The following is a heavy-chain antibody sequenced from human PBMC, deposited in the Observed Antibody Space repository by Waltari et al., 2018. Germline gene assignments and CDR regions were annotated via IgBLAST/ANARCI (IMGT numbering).Heavy chain of an antibody. V-gene: IGHV4-30-4*08. CDR2: IYYSGST. J-gene: IGHJ3*02. Sequence: QVQLQESGPGLVKPSQTLSLTCPVPGGPISSGDYYWSWIRKPPGKGLEWIGYIYYSGSTYYNPSLKSRVTISVDTSKNQFSLKLSSVTAADTAVYYCARDLGGNIAAATAFDIWGQGTMVTVSS. D-gene: IGHD6-13*01. CDR1: GGPISSGDYY. CDR3: ARDLGGNIAAATAFDI.